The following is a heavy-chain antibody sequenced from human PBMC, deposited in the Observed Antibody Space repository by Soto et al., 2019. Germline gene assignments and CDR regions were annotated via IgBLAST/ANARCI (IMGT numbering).Heavy chain of an antibody. CDR1: GGSISPHY. J-gene: IGHJ4*02. CDR2: IHYSGST. V-gene: IGHV4-59*11. Sequence: SETLSLTCPVSGGSISPHYSTWFRQPPEKGLEYIEYIHYSGSTDYKLSLKTRVSISVDTSTNQFSLRLKSVTSADPDFYYCARLTGSPTRFDYWGQGILVTVS. D-gene: IGHD1-26*01. CDR3: ARLTGSPTRFDY.